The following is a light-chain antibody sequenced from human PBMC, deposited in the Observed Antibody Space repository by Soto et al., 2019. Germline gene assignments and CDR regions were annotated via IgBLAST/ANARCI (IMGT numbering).Light chain of an antibody. CDR1: QSVSSSY. CDR2: GAS. V-gene: IGKV3-20*01. J-gene: IGKJ2*01. CDR3: QQYGSSPRT. Sequence: EIVLTQSPGTLSLSPGERATLSCRASQSVSSSYLAWYQQKPGQAPRLLIYGASSRATGIPDKFSGSGSGTDFTLTISRLGPEDFAVYYCQQYGSSPRTFGQGTELEIK.